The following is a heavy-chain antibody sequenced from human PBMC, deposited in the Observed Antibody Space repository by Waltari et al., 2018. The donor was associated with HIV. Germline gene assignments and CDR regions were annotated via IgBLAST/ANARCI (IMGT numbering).Heavy chain of an antibody. CDR3: AKEEYSSGWFGVSFQH. CDR1: GFTFSNYA. V-gene: IGHV3-23*01. D-gene: IGHD6-19*01. Sequence: EVQLLESGGGLVQPGGSLRLSCAASGFTFSNYAMSWVRQAPGKGLEWGSAISGSGGTTYDADSVKGRFTISRDNSKNTLYLQMNSLRAGDTAVYYCAKEEYSSGWFGVSFQHWGQGTLVTVSS. J-gene: IGHJ1*01. CDR2: ISGSGGTT.